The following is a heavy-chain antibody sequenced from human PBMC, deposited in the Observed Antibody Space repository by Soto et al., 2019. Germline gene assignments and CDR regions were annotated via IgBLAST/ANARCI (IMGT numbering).Heavy chain of an antibody. D-gene: IGHD6-19*01. J-gene: IGHJ4*02. CDR2: ISGSGGST. Sequence: EVQLLESGGGLVQPGGSLRLSCAASGFTFSSYAMSWVRQAPGKGLGWVSAISGSGGSTYYACSVKGRFTISRDNSNNTLDLQMNSLRAEDTAVYYCAKDQNLSGWYLVDYWGQGTLVTVSS. V-gene: IGHV3-23*01. CDR3: AKDQNLSGWYLVDY. CDR1: GFTFSSYA.